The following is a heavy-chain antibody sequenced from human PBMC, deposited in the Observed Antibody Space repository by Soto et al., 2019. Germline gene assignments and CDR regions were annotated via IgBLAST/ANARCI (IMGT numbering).Heavy chain of an antibody. CDR2: INHSGST. V-gene: IGHV4-34*01. J-gene: IGHJ4*02. Sequence: SETLSLTCTVSGGSISSYYLSWIRQPPGKGLEWIGEINHSGSTNYNPSLKSRVTMSVDTSKNQFSLKLSSVTAADTAVYYRARTSRFDCWGQGTLVTVSS. CDR1: GGSISSYY. CDR3: ARTSRFDC. D-gene: IGHD6-6*01.